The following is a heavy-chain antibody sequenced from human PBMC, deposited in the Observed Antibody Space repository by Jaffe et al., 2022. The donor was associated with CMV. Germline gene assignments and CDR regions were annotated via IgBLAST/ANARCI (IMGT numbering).Heavy chain of an antibody. V-gene: IGHV3-23*04. J-gene: IGHJ4*02. CDR2: ISGSGGST. D-gene: IGHD5-18*01. CDR1: GFTFSSYA. Sequence: EVQLVESGGGLVQPGGSLRLSCAASGFTFSSYAMSWVRQAPGKGLEWVSAISGSGGSTYYADSVKGRFTISRDNSKNTLYLQMNSLRAEDTAVYYCAKDLKAVQLWTQPLDYWGQGTLVTVSS. CDR3: AKDLKAVQLWTQPLDY.